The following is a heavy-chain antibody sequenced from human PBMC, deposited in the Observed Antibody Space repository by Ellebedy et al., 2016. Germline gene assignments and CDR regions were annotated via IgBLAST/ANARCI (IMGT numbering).Heavy chain of an antibody. V-gene: IGHV4-59*06. CDR1: GGSVSSDY. D-gene: IGHD2/OR15-2a*01. CDR2: VSYSGST. J-gene: IGHJ4*02. Sequence: GSLRLSCNVSGGSVSSDYWNWIRQHPGKGLEWIGYVSYSGSTNYNPSLKSRVTMSIDTSKNQFSLNLNSVTAADTAVYYCATRPYKSGQPFYGVFDYWGQGILVTVSS. CDR3: ATRPYKSGQPFYGVFDY.